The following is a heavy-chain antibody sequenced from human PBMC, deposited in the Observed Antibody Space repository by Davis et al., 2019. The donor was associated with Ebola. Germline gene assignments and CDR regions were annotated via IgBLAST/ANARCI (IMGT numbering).Heavy chain of an antibody. V-gene: IGHV3-11*06. D-gene: IGHD6-6*01. CDR1: GFTFSDYY. J-gene: IGHJ6*02. CDR3: ARSSIAARPGYYYGMDV. Sequence: GESLKISCAASGFTFSDYYISWIRQAPGKGLEWVSYIDNSGYTEYAESVKGRFTSSRDNAKNSLYLQMNSLRAEDTAVYYCARSSIAARPGYYYGMDVWGQGTTVTVSS. CDR2: IDNSGYT.